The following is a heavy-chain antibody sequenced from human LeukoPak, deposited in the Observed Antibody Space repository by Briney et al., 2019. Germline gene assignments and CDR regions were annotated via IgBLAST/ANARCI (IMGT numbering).Heavy chain of an antibody. Sequence: GASVKVSCKASGYTFTGYYMHWVRQAPGQGLEWMGWINPNSGGTNYAQKFQGRVTMTRDTSISTAYMELSRLRSDDTAVYYCARDTGGSSWLNDAFDIWGQGTMVTVSS. V-gene: IGHV1-2*02. J-gene: IGHJ3*02. CDR3: ARDTGGSSWLNDAFDI. CDR1: GYTFTGYY. CDR2: INPNSGGT. D-gene: IGHD6-13*01.